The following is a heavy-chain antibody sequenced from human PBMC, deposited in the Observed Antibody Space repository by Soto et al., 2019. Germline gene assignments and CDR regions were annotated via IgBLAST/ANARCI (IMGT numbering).Heavy chain of an antibody. J-gene: IGHJ4*02. V-gene: IGHV4-31*03. CDR2: IYYSGST. Sequence: SQPLSLAYTVAGGHSSSVGYYWSWIRQHPWKGLEWIGYIYYSGSTYYNPSLKSRVTISVDTSKNQFSLKLSSVTAADTAVYYCARVVRGYSGYVTRDDSDRLKAYLDYWGQGTLVTVSS. CDR3: ARVVRGYSGYVTRDDSDRLKAYLDY. D-gene: IGHD5-12*01. CDR1: GGHSSSVGYY.